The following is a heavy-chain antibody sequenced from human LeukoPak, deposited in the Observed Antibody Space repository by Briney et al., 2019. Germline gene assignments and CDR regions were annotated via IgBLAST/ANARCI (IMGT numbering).Heavy chain of an antibody. D-gene: IGHD5-18*01. CDR3: ARPSSGYSYGYDFDY. CDR1: GFTFSSYG. V-gene: IGHV3-30*03. CDR2: ISYDGSNK. J-gene: IGHJ4*02. Sequence: PGGSLRLSCAASGFTFSSYGMHWVRQAPGKGLEGGAVISYDGSNKYYADSVKGRFTISRDNSKNTLYLQMNSLRAEDTAVYYCARPSSGYSYGYDFDYWGQGTLVTVSS.